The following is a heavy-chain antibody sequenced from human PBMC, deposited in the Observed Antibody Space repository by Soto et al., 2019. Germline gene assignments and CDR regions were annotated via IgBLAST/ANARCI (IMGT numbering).Heavy chain of an antibody. Sequence: SSVKVACKASGRTFSSCAISWVRQAPGHGLEWMGGIIPIFGTANYGQKCQGRVTITADESTSTEYMELSSLGSEDTAVYYCARSFIVVVVAAHYYYGMDVWGQGTTVTVSS. CDR3: ARSFIVVVVAAHYYYGMDV. D-gene: IGHD2-15*01. CDR1: GRTFSSCA. CDR2: IIPIFGTA. J-gene: IGHJ6*02. V-gene: IGHV1-69*13.